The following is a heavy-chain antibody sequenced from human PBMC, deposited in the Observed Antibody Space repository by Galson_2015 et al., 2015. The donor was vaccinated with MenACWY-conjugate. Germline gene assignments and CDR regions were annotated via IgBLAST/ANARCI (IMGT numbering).Heavy chain of an antibody. D-gene: IGHD4-17*01. CDR1: GFTFTSSA. CDR2: IIAGNGNT. CDR3: ARLGDGDVYYFDY. Sequence: SVKVSCKASGFTFTSSAMHWVRQAPGQGLEWMAWIIAGNGNTKYSQYLQGRVTITRDTSASIAYMELSSLRSEDTAVYYCARLGDGDVYYFDYWGQGTLVTVSS. J-gene: IGHJ4*02. V-gene: IGHV1-3*01.